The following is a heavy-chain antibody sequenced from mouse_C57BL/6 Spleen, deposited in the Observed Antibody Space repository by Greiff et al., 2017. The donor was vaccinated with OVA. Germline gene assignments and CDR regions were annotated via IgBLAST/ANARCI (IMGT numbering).Heavy chain of an antibody. V-gene: IGHV6-6*01. Sequence: EVTPQESGGGLVQPGGSMKLSCAASGFTFSDAWMDWVRQSPEKGLEWVAEIRNKANNHAIYYAESVKGRFTISRDESKISVYLQLNSLRAEDTGIYYCTYYDSKFAYWGKGTLVTVSA. J-gene: IGHJ3*01. CDR3: TYYDSKFAY. CDR1: GFTFSDAW. D-gene: IGHD1-1*01. CDR2: IRNKANNHAI.